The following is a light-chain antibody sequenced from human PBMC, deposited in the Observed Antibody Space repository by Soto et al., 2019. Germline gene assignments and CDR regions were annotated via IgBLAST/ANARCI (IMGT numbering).Light chain of an antibody. Sequence: IVLTQSPATLSLSPWERGTLSCRASESVTNYLAWYQQKPGQAPRLLVYDVSNRATGTPARFSGGGSGTDFTLTISNLEPEDFAVYYCQQRSDWPWTFGQGTKVDIK. CDR2: DVS. J-gene: IGKJ1*01. V-gene: IGKV3-11*01. CDR3: QQRSDWPWT. CDR1: ESVTNY.